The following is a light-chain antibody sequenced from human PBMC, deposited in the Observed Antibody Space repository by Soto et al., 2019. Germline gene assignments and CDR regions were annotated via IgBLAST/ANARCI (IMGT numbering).Light chain of an antibody. CDR3: QQYYSYPHT. V-gene: IGKV1-8*01. J-gene: IGKJ2*01. CDR2: AAS. Sequence: ALRMTQSPSSLSASTGDRVTITCRASQGISSYLAWYQQKPGKAPKLLIYAASTLQSGVPSRFSGSGSGRDFTLTISCLQSEDFATYYCQQYYSYPHTFGQGTKLEIK. CDR1: QGISSY.